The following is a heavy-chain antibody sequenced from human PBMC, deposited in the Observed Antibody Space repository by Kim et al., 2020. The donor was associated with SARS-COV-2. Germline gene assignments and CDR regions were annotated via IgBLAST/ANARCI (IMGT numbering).Heavy chain of an antibody. V-gene: IGHV3-33*01. CDR3: ARALGPSVDTPPSF. CDR1: GFTFKYYG. Sequence: GGSLRLSCTTSGFTFKYYGMHWVRQAPGKGLEWVASIWHDANSRYYADSVRGRYTISRDNVKNTLYLQIDSLRVEDTALFYCARALGPSVDTPPSFWGLG. J-gene: IGHJ1*01. CDR2: IWHDANSR. D-gene: IGHD5-18*01.